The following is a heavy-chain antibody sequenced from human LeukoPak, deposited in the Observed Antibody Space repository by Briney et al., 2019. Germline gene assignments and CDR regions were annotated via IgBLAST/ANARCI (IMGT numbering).Heavy chain of an antibody. Sequence: GGSQRLSCAASGFTFSSYWMHWVRQAPGKELVWVSDIHRDGSSTNYADSVKGRFTISRDNAKNTLNLQMSSLRAEDTAVYYCATGTGSYYNYWGEGTLVTVSS. D-gene: IGHD1-14*01. CDR3: ATGTGSYYNY. V-gene: IGHV3-74*01. CDR1: GFTFSSYW. CDR2: IHRDGSST. J-gene: IGHJ4*02.